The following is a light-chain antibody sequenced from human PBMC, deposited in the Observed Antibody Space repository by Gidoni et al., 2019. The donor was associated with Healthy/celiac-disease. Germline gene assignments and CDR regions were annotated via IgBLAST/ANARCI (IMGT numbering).Light chain of an antibody. CDR1: QNVSSNY. CDR3: QQYGRSLTWT. CDR2: GAS. Sequence: IAFTQSPGTLSLSPGSRATLSCSASQNVSSNYLAWYQQKPGQAPRLLIYGASSRATGIPDRLIGSESGTDFTLTISRLDAEDFAVYYCQQYGRSLTWTFGQGTKVEIK. J-gene: IGKJ1*01. V-gene: IGKV3-20*01.